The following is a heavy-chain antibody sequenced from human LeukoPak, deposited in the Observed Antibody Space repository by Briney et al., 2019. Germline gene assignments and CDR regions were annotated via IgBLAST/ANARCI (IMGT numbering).Heavy chain of an antibody. V-gene: IGHV4-59*01. D-gene: IGHD6-13*01. CDR3: ARAPPIAAAGGVDS. CDR2: IYYSGST. CDR1: GGSISSYY. J-gene: IGHJ4*02. Sequence: SETLSLTCTVFGGSISSYYWSWIRQPPGKGLEWIGYIYYSGSTNYNPSLKSRVTISVDTSKNQFSLKLSSVTAADTAVYYCARAPPIAAAGGVDSWGQGTLVTVSS.